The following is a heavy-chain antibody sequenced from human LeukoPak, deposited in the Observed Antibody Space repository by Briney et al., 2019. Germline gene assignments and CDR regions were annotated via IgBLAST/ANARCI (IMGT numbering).Heavy chain of an antibody. CDR2: VYGSGST. Sequence: PSETLSLTCTVSGGSISSSYLWGWLRQPPGKGLEWIGNVYGSGSTYYNPSLKSRVTISVDTSENQFSLKLSSVTAADTAVYYCASPASQVYYDSSGYYPGYYDYWGQGTLVTVSS. CDR1: GGSISSSYL. D-gene: IGHD3-22*01. J-gene: IGHJ4*02. CDR3: ASPASQVYYDSSGYYPGYYDY. V-gene: IGHV4-39*01.